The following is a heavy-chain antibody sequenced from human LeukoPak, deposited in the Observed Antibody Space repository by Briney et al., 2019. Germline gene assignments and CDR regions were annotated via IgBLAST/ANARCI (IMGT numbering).Heavy chain of an antibody. J-gene: IGHJ2*01. CDR3: ARDSYGSRDWYFDL. D-gene: IGHD3-22*01. CDR2: IYYSGST. Sequence: PSETLSLTCTVSGGSISSYYWSWIRQPPGKGLEWIGYIYYSGSTNYNPSLKSRVTISVDTSKNQFSLKLSSVTAADTAVYYCARDSYGSRDWYFDLWGRGTLVTVSS. V-gene: IGHV4-59*12. CDR1: GGSISSYY.